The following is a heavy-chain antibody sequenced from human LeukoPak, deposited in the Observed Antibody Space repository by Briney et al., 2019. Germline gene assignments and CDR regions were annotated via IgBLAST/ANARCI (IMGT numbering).Heavy chain of an antibody. CDR2: TNHSGST. CDR3: ARDGYSYGSSYYYYYYMDV. D-gene: IGHD5-18*01. J-gene: IGHJ6*03. Sequence: PSETLSLTCTVSGGSISSYYWSWIRQPPGKGLEWVGETNHSGSTNYNPSLKSRATISVDTSKNQFSLKLSSVTAADTAVYYCARDGYSYGSSYYYYYYMDVWGKGTTVTVSS. V-gene: IGHV4-34*01. CDR1: GGSISSYY.